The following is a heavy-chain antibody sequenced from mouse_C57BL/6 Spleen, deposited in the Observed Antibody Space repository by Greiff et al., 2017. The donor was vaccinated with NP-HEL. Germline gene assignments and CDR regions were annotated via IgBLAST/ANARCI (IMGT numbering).Heavy chain of an antibody. CDR2: INPGSGGT. J-gene: IGHJ2*01. Sequence: VQLQQSGAELVRPGTSVKVSCKASGYAFTNYLIEWVKQRPGQGLEWIGVINPGSGGTNYNEKFKGKATLTADKSSSTAYMQLSSLTSEDSAVYVCARGAAQALDYWGQGTTLTVSS. D-gene: IGHD3-2*02. CDR3: ARGAAQALDY. V-gene: IGHV1-54*01. CDR1: GYAFTNYL.